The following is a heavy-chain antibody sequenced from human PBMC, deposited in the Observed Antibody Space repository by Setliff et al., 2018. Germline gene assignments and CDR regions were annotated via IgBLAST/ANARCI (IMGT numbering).Heavy chain of an antibody. CDR1: GYTFIGYY. CDR3: ARSINMERNWFDP. D-gene: IGHD3-10*01. CDR2: INPNSGGT. Sequence: ASVKVSCKASGYTFIGYYMHWVRQAPGQGLEWMGWINPNSGGTNYAQKFQGRVTMTRDTFISTAYMELSRLRSDDTAVYYCARSINMERNWFDPWGQGTLVTVSP. V-gene: IGHV1-2*02. J-gene: IGHJ5*02.